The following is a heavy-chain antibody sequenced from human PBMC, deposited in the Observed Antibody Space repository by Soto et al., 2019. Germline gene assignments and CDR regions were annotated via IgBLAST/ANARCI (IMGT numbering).Heavy chain of an antibody. CDR3: ARGIAATGPYFDY. CDR2: INPNSGGT. J-gene: IGHJ4*02. D-gene: IGHD6-13*01. CDR1: GYTFTGYY. V-gene: IGHV1-2*02. Sequence: ASVKVSCKASGYTFTGYYMHWVRQAPGQGLERMGWINPNSGGTNYAQKFQGRVTMTRDTSISTAYMELNRLRSDDTAVYYCARGIAATGPYFDYWGQGTLVTVSS.